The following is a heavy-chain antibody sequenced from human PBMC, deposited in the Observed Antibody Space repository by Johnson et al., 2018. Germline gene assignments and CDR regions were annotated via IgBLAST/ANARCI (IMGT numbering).Heavy chain of an antibody. CDR1: GFTFSSYS. CDR2: ISRSSSYI. V-gene: IGHV3-21*01. CDR3: ARDDGSGSYYPYYYYGMDV. D-gene: IGHD3-10*01. Sequence: VQLVESGGGLVKPGGSLRLSCAASGFTFSSYSMNWVRQAPGKGLEWVSSISRSSSYIYYAASVKGRFTIPRDNAKNSLYLQMNSLRAEDTAVYYCARDDGSGSYYPYYYYGMDVWGQGTTVTVSS. J-gene: IGHJ6*02.